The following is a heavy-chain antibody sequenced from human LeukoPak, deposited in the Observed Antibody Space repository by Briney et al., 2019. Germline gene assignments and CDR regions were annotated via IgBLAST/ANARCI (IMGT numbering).Heavy chain of an antibody. D-gene: IGHD2-2*01. Sequence: GGSLSLSCAASGFMFSTYAMHWVRQAPGKGLEWVAVISYDGSHEIYGDSVKGRFTISRDNAKNSLYLQVNSLRAEDTAVFYCASLQLRHCSRTSCANELHYRGQGTLVTDSS. J-gene: IGHJ4*02. V-gene: IGHV3-30*04. CDR3: ASLQLRHCSRTSCANELHY. CDR2: ISYDGSHE. CDR1: GFMFSTYA.